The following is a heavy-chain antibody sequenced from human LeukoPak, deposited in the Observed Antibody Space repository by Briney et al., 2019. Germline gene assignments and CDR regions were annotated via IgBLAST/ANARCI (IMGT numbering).Heavy chain of an antibody. CDR1: GFTFSSYA. D-gene: IGHD3-10*01. CDR2: ISASGDKT. V-gene: IGHV3-23*01. J-gene: IGHJ4*02. CDR3: AKDGTNYGLGTSFDN. Sequence: PGGSLRLSCVTSGFTFSSYAMTWVRQPPGKGLEWVAAISASGDKTYYADSVKRRFIISRDNSKTTLFLQLNSLGAGDSAVFYCAKDGTNYGLGTSFDNWGQGTLVTVSS.